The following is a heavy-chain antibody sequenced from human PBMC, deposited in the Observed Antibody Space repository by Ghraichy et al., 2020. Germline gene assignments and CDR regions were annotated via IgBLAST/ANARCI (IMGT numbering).Heavy chain of an antibody. CDR2: ISYDGSNK. D-gene: IGHD4-23*01. Sequence: GGSLRLSCAASGFTFSSYAMHWVRQAPGKGLEWVAVISYDGSNKYYADSVKGRFTISRDNSKNTLYLQMNSLRAEDTAVYYCARGLWDGGNGHDYWGQGTLVTVSS. CDR3: ARGLWDGGNGHDY. V-gene: IGHV3-30-3*01. CDR1: GFTFSSYA. J-gene: IGHJ4*02.